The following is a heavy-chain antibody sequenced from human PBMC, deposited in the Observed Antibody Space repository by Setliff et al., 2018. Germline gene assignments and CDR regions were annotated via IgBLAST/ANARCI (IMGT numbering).Heavy chain of an antibody. V-gene: IGHV3-33*08. CDR3: AGDPPRSDWRLDS. J-gene: IGHJ4*02. D-gene: IGHD1-26*01. CDR1: GFTFSTYA. Sequence: GGSLRLSCAASGFTFSTYAMHWVRQAPGKGLEWVGYIFYDGSEKYYADSVKGRFTISRDNSKHTVYLDMNNLRADDTAVYYCAGDPPRSDWRLDSWGQGTLVTVSS. CDR2: IFYDGSEK.